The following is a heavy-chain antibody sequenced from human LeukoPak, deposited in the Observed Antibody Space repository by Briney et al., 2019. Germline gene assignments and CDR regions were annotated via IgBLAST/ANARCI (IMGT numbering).Heavy chain of an antibody. D-gene: IGHD3-22*01. Sequence: SETLSLTCTVSGGSISGYYWTWIRQPPGKGLEWIGYIYYSGSTNYNPSLKSRVTISVDTSKNKFSLKLSSVTAADTAVYYCARAGGYYYDSSGYPEYYFDYWGQGTLVTVSS. CDR3: ARAGGYYYDSSGYPEYYFDY. CDR2: IYYSGST. V-gene: IGHV4-59*01. CDR1: GGSISGYY. J-gene: IGHJ4*02.